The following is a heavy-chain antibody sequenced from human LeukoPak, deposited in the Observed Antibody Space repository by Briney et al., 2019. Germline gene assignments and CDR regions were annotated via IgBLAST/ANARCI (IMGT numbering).Heavy chain of an antibody. V-gene: IGHV1-2*02. J-gene: IGHJ5*02. Sequence: GASVKVSCKASGYTFTVYYMHWVRQAPGQGLEWMGWINPNSGGTNYAQKFQGRVTMTRDTSISTAYMELSRLRSDDTAVYYCARDQGVDYDILTGYYNNWFDPWGQGTLVTVSS. CDR2: INPNSGGT. D-gene: IGHD3-9*01. CDR3: ARDQGVDYDILTGYYNNWFDP. CDR1: GYTFTVYY.